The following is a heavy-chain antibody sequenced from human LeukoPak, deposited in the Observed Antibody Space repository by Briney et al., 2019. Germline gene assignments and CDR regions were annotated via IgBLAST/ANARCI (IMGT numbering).Heavy chain of an antibody. CDR2: ITSSGGYI. V-gene: IGHV3-21*01. J-gene: IGHJ4*02. CDR1: GFTISSYS. CDR3: ARCVTRGWLLYYFHY. Sequence: PGGSLSLSCAASGFTISSYSMNWVRQAPGKGLEWVSSITSSGGYIFYAVSVKGRFTISRDHATHSMYLQMNSLQTTETAVYYCARCVTRGWLLYYFHYWRQGTLVTVSS. D-gene: IGHD3-9*01.